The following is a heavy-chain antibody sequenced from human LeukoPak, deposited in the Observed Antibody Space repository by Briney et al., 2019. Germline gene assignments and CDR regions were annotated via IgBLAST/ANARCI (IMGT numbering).Heavy chain of an antibody. CDR3: ARRRYYDGSGYLE. J-gene: IGHJ1*01. V-gene: IGHV4-39*01. CDR2: IYYSGRT. D-gene: IGHD3-22*01. Sequence: HPSETLSLXCSVSGDSVSRSDSYWDWIRQPPVKGLEWIGTIYYSGRTYYSPSLKSRVTMSVDPSNNQFSLNLRSVTAADTAVYYCARRRYYDGSGYLEWGQGTLLSVSS. CDR1: GDSVSRSDSY.